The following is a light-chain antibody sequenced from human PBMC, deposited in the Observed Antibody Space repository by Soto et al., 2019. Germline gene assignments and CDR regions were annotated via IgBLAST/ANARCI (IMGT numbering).Light chain of an antibody. CDR1: NSDIGSYNF. Sequence: QSVLAQPASVSGSPGQSITISCTGTNSDIGSYNFVSWYQQHPGRAPKLIISEVNVRPSGVPNRFSGSKSGNTASLTISGLQPEDEADFYCSSYSSTNSPYVFGGGTKVTV. CDR3: SSYSSTNSPYV. V-gene: IGLV2-14*01. J-gene: IGLJ1*01. CDR2: EVN.